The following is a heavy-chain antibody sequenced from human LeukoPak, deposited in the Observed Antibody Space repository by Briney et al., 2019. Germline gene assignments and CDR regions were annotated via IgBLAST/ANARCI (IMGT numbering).Heavy chain of an antibody. V-gene: IGHV3-23*01. CDR2: ISGSGGST. CDR1: GFTFSSYA. D-gene: IGHD1-14*01. J-gene: IGHJ6*02. Sequence: GGSLRLSCAASGFTFSSYAMSWVRQAPGKGLEWVSAISGSGGSTYYADSVKGRFTISRDNSKNTLYLQMNSLRAEDTAVYYCARDSNRRITYYYYYGMDVWGQGTTVTVSS. CDR3: ARDSNRRITYYYYYGMDV.